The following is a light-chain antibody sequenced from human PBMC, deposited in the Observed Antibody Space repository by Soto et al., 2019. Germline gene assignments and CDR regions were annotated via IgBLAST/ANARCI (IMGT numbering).Light chain of an antibody. CDR1: QSISSAH. V-gene: IGKV3-20*01. CDR2: GAS. J-gene: IGKJ4*01. Sequence: EIVLTQSPGTLSLSPGERATLSCGASQSISSAHLAWYQQKPGQAPRLLMYGASNRATGIPDRFSGSGSGTDFTLTINRLEPEDFAVYYCQQYLTSYTFGGGTKVEIK. CDR3: QQYLTSYT.